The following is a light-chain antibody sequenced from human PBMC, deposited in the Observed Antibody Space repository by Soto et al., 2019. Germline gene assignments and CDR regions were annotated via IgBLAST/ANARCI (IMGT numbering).Light chain of an antibody. CDR3: SSYTSSGTYV. CDR2: DAS. CDR1: SSDVGGYNY. Sequence: QSVLAQPASVSGSPGQSITISCTGTSSDVGGYNYVSWYQQHPGKAPKLMIYDASNRPSGVSNRFSDSKSGNTASLTISGLQTEDEAAYFCSSYTSSGTYVFGTGTKVTVL. J-gene: IGLJ1*01. V-gene: IGLV2-14*01.